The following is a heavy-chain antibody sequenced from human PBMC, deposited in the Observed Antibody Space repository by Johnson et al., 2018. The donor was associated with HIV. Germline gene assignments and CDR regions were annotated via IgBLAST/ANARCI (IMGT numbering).Heavy chain of an antibody. CDR1: GFTFDDYT. CDR2: ISWNSGSI. V-gene: IGHV3-43*01. CDR3: AKGRVVVAATEAFDI. Sequence: VQLVESGGVVVQPGGSLRLSCAASGFTFDDYTMHWVRQAPGKGLECVSLISWNSGSIGYADSVKGRFTISRDKAKNSLYLQLNSLRAEDTALYYCAKGRVVVAATEAFDIWGQGTMVTVSS. D-gene: IGHD2-15*01. J-gene: IGHJ3*02.